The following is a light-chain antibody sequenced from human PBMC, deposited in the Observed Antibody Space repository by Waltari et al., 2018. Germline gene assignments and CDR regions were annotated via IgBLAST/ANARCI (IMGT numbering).Light chain of an antibody. Sequence: DIVMTQSPDSLAVSLGERATINCNSSQSVLFSTNNKNYLALYQQKTGQPPKLLFYWASTRESGVPDRFSGSGSGTDFTLTISSLQAEDVAVYYCQQYRSTLWTFGQGTRVEIK. V-gene: IGKV4-1*01. CDR2: WAS. CDR3: QQYRSTLWT. CDR1: QSVLFSTNNKNY. J-gene: IGKJ1*01.